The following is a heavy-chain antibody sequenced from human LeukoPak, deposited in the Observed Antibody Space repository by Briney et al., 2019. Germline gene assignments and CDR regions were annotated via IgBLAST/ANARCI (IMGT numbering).Heavy chain of an antibody. CDR2: INHSGST. CDR3: ARRGAIRGYSSSWPSWAWFDP. V-gene: IGHV4-34*01. CDR1: GDSLRKSTFY. Sequence: SETLSLTCTVSGDSLRKSTFYWSWIRQPPGKGLEWIGEINHSGSTNYNPSLKSRVTISVDTSKNQFSLKLSSVTAADTAVYYCARRGAIRGYSSSWPSWAWFDPWGQGTLVTVSS. D-gene: IGHD6-13*01. J-gene: IGHJ5*02.